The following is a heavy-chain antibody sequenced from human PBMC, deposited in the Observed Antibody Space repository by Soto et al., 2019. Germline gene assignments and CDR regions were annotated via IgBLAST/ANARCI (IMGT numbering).Heavy chain of an antibody. CDR1: GGSISSGGYY. Sequence: QVQLQESGPGLVKPSQTLSLTCTVSGGSISSGGYYWSWIRQHPGKGLEWIGYIYYSGSTYYNPSHKRPVTXSXDXXKNQSSLKLSSVTAADTAVYYCASIVSSAHGEFSDWGQGTLVTVSS. V-gene: IGHV4-31*01. D-gene: IGHD3-10*01. J-gene: IGHJ4*02. CDR2: IYYSGST. CDR3: ASIVSSAHGEFSD.